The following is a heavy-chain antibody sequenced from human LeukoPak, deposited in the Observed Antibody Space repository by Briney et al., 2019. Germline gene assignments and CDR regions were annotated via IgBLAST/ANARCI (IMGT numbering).Heavy chain of an antibody. Sequence: ASVKVSCKASGHTFTSYYMHWVRRAPGQGLEWMGIINPSGGSTSYAQKFQGRVTMTRDTSTSTVYMELSSLRSEDTAVYYCARADSRYYFDYWGQGTLVTVSS. V-gene: IGHV1-46*01. CDR3: ARADSRYYFDY. CDR1: GHTFTSYY. D-gene: IGHD2-21*02. CDR2: INPSGGST. J-gene: IGHJ4*02.